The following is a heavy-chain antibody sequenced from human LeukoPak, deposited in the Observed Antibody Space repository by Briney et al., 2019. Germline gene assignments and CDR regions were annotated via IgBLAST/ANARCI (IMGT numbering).Heavy chain of an antibody. CDR3: ARDKEDSSGFPLGY. V-gene: IGHV3-74*01. J-gene: IGHJ4*02. CDR2: INSYGSST. D-gene: IGHD3-22*01. Sequence: GGSLRLSCAASGFTFSSYWMHWVRQAPGKGLVWVSRINSYGSSTSYADSVKGRFTISRDNAKNTLYLLMNSLRAEDTAVYYCARDKEDSSGFPLGYWGQGTLVTVSS. CDR1: GFTFSSYW.